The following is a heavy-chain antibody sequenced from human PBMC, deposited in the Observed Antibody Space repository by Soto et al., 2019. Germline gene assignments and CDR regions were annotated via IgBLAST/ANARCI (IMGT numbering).Heavy chain of an antibody. CDR3: ARGKDYGSGSYSGY. D-gene: IGHD3-10*01. CDR1: GLTVSSNY. Sequence: EVQLVESGGGLIQPGGSLRLSCAASGLTVSSNYMSWVRQAPGKGLEWVSVIYSGGSTDYADSVKGRFTISRDNSTNTLYLQMNSMRAEATAVYYCARGKDYGSGSYSGYWGQGTLVTVSS. J-gene: IGHJ4*02. CDR2: IYSGGST. V-gene: IGHV3-53*01.